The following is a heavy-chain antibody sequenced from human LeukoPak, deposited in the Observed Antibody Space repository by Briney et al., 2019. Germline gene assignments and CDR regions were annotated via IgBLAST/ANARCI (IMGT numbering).Heavy chain of an antibody. D-gene: IGHD4-17*01. CDR3: ARSSDDYGDYVDY. V-gene: IGHV4-34*09. J-gene: IGHJ4*02. CDR1: GESFSGYY. CDR2: IYYSGST. Sequence: SETLSLTCAVYGESFSGYYWSWIRQPPGKGLEWIGYIYYSGSTYYNPSLKSRVTISVDTSKNQFSLKLSSVTAADTAVYYCARSSDDYGDYVDYWGQGTLVTVSS.